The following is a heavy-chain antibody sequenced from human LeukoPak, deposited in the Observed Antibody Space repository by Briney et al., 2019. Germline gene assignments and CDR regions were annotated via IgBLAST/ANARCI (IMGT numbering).Heavy chain of an antibody. V-gene: IGHV4-39*01. J-gene: IGHJ3*02. CDR3: ARGDVVVPAAILVAAAGDELNAFDI. CDR2: IYYSGST. CDR1: GGSISSSSYY. D-gene: IGHD2-2*02. Sequence: SETLSLTCTVSGGSISSSSYYWGWIRQPPGKGLEWIGSIYYSGSTYYNPSLKSRVTISVDTSKNQFSLKLSSVTAADTAVYYCARGDVVVPAAILVAAAGDELNAFDIWGQGTMVTVSS.